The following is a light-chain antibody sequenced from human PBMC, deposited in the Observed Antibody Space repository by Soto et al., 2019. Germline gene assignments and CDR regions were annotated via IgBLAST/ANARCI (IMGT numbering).Light chain of an antibody. CDR1: QTISSW. V-gene: IGKV1-5*01. J-gene: IGKJ1*01. CDR2: DAS. CDR3: QQYNSYS. Sequence: DIQMTQSPSTLSGSVGDRVTITCRASQTISSWLAWYQQKPGKAPKLLIYDASSLESGVPSRFSGSGSGTDFTFTISSLQPEDFATYYCQQYNSYSFGQGTKVDIK.